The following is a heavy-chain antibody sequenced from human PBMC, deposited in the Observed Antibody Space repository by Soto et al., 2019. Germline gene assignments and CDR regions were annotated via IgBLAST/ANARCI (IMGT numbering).Heavy chain of an antibody. Sequence: SETLSLTCTVSGGSISSGGYYWSWIRQHPGKGLEWIGYIYYSGSTYYNPSLKSRVTISVDTSKNQFSLKLNSVTAADTAVYYWARFGYSTNIGIDYWGQGTLVTVSS. D-gene: IGHD3-22*01. CDR3: ARFGYSTNIGIDY. CDR2: IYYSGST. CDR1: GGSISSGGYY. J-gene: IGHJ4*02. V-gene: IGHV4-31*03.